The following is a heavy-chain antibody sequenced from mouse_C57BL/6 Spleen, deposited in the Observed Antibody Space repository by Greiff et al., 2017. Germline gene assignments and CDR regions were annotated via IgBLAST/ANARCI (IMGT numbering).Heavy chain of an antibody. CDR2: IHPSDSDT. Sequence: VQLQQPGAELVKPGASVKVSCKASGYTFTSYWMHWVKQRPGQGLEWIGRIHPSDSDTNYNQKFKGKATLTVDNSSSAAYMQLSSLTSEDSAVYYCAIKDYYGSSFDYWGQGTTLTVSS. J-gene: IGHJ2*01. D-gene: IGHD1-1*01. CDR1: GYTFTSYW. V-gene: IGHV1-74*01. CDR3: AIKDYYGSSFDY.